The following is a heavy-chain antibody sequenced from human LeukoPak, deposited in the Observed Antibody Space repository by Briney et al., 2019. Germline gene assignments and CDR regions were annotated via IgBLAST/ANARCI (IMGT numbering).Heavy chain of an antibody. V-gene: IGHV1-18*01. D-gene: IGHD3-10*01. CDR2: ISAYNGNT. CDR1: GYTFTSYG. CDR3: ARGTAWFGELSLDY. J-gene: IGHJ4*02. Sequence: VASVKVSCKASGYTFTSYGISWVRQAPGQGLEWMGWISAYNGNTNYAQKLQGRVTMTTDTSTSTAYMELRSLRSDDTAVYYCARGTAWFGELSLDYWGQGTLVTVSS.